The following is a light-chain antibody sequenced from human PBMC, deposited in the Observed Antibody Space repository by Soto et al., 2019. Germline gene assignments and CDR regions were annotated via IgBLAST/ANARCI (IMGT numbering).Light chain of an antibody. CDR3: HHYGTSPPT. J-gene: IGKJ1*01. V-gene: IGKV3-20*01. CDR1: QSVSSSY. CDR2: GAS. Sequence: EIVLTQSPGTLSLSPGERATLSCRASQSVSSSYLAWYQQKPGQAPRLLIYGASSRATGIPDRFSGSGSGTDFTLTISRLEPEDFAVFYCHHYGTSPPTFGQGTKVDI.